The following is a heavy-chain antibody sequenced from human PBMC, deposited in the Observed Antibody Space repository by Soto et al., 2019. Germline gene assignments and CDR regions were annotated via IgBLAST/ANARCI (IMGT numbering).Heavy chain of an antibody. CDR3: ARQFDYDTSGYYYAY. Sequence: SVKVSCKASGGAFSRNTVSWVRQAPGQGLEWMGGITPLFGTASYAQKFQGRVTITADESTNTAYMELSRLRSEDTAVYYCARQFDYDTSGYYYAYWGQGTLVTAPQ. D-gene: IGHD3-22*01. CDR1: GGAFSRNT. J-gene: IGHJ4*02. CDR2: ITPLFGTA. V-gene: IGHV1-69*13.